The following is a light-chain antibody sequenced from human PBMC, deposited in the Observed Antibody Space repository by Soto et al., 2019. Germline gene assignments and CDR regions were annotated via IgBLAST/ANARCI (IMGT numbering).Light chain of an antibody. V-gene: IGLV1-40*01. Sequence: QSVLTQPPSVSGAPGQRVTISCTGSSSNIGAGYDVHWYQQLPGTAPKLLIYGNNNRPSGVPDRFSGSKSGTSASLAITGRQAEDEADYYCQSYDSSPLVVFGGGTKLTVL. CDR2: GNN. J-gene: IGLJ2*01. CDR3: QSYDSSPLVV. CDR1: SSNIGAGYD.